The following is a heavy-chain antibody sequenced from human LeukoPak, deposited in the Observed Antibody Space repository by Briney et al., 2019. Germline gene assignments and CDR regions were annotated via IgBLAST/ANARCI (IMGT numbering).Heavy chain of an antibody. V-gene: IGHV3-30*18. J-gene: IGHJ4*02. CDR3: AKDRKIVAAAGTIDY. Sequence: GRSLRLSCVASGFTFSSYGMQWVRQAPGKGLEWVAVISYDGSNKYFADSVKGRFTISRDNSKNTLYLQMNSLRAEDTAVYYCAKDRKIVAAAGTIDYWGQGTLVTVSS. D-gene: IGHD6-13*01. CDR2: ISYDGSNK. CDR1: GFTFSSYG.